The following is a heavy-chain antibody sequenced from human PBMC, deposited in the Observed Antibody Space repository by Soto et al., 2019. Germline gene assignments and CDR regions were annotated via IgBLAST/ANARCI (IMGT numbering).Heavy chain of an antibody. CDR2: ISRSGSTI. V-gene: IGHV3-48*03. J-gene: IGHJ6*02. Sequence: EVQLVESGGGLVQPVGSLRLSCAASGFTFGTYEMNWVRQAPGKGLEWVSYISRSGSTIYYADSVKGRFTISRDNAKNSLYLQLNSLRAEDTAVYYCARDPSLSSSSYLSYYYGMDVWGQGTTVTVSS. CDR1: GFTFGTYE. CDR3: ARDPSLSSSSYLSYYYGMDV. D-gene: IGHD6-6*01.